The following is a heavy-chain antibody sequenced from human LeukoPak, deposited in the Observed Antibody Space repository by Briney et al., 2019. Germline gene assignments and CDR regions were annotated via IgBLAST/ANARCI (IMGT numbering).Heavy chain of an antibody. D-gene: IGHD4-23*01. CDR1: GYTFTSYG. J-gene: IGHJ6*03. CDR2: ISAYNGNT. V-gene: IGHV1-18*01. Sequence: ASVKVSCKASGYTFTSYGISWVRQAPGQGLEWMGCISAYNGNTNHAQKLQGRVTMTTDTSTSTAYMELRSLRSDDTAVYYCARQKTTVVTLDPNSYYYYYYMDVWGKGTTVTVSS. CDR3: ARQKTTVVTLDPNSYYYYYYMDV.